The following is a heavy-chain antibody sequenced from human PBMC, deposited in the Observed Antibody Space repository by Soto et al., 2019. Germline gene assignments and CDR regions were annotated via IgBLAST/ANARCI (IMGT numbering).Heavy chain of an antibody. J-gene: IGHJ4*02. V-gene: IGHV4-59*01. CDR2: IYYSGTT. CDR1: GGSISNYY. Sequence: SETLSLTCTVSGGSISNYYWTWIRQPPGKGLEWIGYIYYSGTTNYNPSLKSRVTISVDTSKNQFSLKLSSVTAADTAVYYCARGRVPGYYYDSSGYYALDYWGQGTLVTVS. D-gene: IGHD3-22*01. CDR3: ARGRVPGYYYDSSGYYALDY.